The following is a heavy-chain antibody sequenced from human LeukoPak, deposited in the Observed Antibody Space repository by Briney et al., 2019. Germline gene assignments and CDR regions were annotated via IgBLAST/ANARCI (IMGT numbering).Heavy chain of an antibody. Sequence: SETLSLTCAVSGGSISSYYWSWIRQPPGKGLEWIGYIYYSGSTNYNPSLKSRVTISVDTSKNQFSLKLSSVTAADTAVYYCARDPGVDTAMVSGNWFDPWGQGTLVTVSS. CDR3: ARDPGVDTAMVSGNWFDP. V-gene: IGHV4-59*01. CDR2: IYYSGST. J-gene: IGHJ5*02. D-gene: IGHD5-18*01. CDR1: GGSISSYY.